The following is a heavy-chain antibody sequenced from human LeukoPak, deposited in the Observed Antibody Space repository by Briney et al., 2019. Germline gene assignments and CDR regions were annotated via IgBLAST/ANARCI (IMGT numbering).Heavy chain of an antibody. V-gene: IGHV3-30*18. Sequence: GGSLRLSCAASGFPFSTYDMHWVRQAPDKGLQWVAVISSDGYRTDYPDSVRGRFTISRDNFKNTVDLQMISVTAEDTAMYFCAKGLGTGRALARPLHYWGQGPLVTVPS. D-gene: IGHD6-6*01. CDR2: ISSDGYRT. CDR3: AKGLGTGRALARPLHY. J-gene: IGHJ4*02. CDR1: GFPFSTYD.